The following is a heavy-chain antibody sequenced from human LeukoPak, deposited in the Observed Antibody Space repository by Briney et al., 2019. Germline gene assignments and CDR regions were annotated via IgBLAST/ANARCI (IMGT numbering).Heavy chain of an antibody. CDR2: IWYDGSNK. Sequence: GGSLRLSCAASGFTFSSHGMHWVRQAPGKGLEWVAVIWYDGSNKYYADSVKGRFTISRDNSKNTLYLQMNSLRAEDTAVYYCAKDRKIGRLGIIDYWGQGTLVTVSS. D-gene: IGHD7-27*01. J-gene: IGHJ4*02. CDR1: GFTFSSHG. CDR3: AKDRKIGRLGIIDY. V-gene: IGHV3-33*06.